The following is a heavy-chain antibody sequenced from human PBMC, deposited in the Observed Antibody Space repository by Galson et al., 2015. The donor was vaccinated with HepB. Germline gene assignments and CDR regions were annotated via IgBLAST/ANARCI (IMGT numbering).Heavy chain of an antibody. D-gene: IGHD3-3*01. CDR3: ARGVHYDFWSGTHAGNYYYGLDV. V-gene: IGHV1-2*04. J-gene: IGHJ6*02. CDR2: INPNSGGP. Sequence: SVKVSCKASGYTFTDYYIHWVRQAPGQGLEWMGVINPNSGGPNYAQKFQDWVTMTRDTSISTAYMEVTRLKSDDTAVYYCARGVHYDFWSGTHAGNYYYGLDVWGQGTTVTVSS. CDR1: GYTFTDYY.